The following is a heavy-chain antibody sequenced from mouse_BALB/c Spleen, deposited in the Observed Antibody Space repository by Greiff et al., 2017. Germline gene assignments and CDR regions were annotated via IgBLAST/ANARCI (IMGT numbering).Heavy chain of an antibody. V-gene: IGHV5-6-3*01. Sequence: EVMLVESGGGLVQPGGSLKFSCAASGFTFSSYGMSWVRQTPDKRLELVATINSNGGSTYYPDSVKGRFTISRDNAKNTLYLQMSSLKSEDTAMYYCARDRWLLYFDVWGAGTTVTVSS. CDR1: GFTFSSYG. J-gene: IGHJ1*01. CDR3: ARDRWLLYFDV. CDR2: INSNGGST. D-gene: IGHD2-3*01.